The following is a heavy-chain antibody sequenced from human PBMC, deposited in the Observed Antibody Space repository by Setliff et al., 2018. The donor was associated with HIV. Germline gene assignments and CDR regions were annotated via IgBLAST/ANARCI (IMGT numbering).Heavy chain of an antibody. CDR1: GFTFSTYS. CDR3: ARDPDTTSKVDL. CDR2: ISGNNDAI. V-gene: IGHV3-48*04. D-gene: IGHD1-26*01. J-gene: IGHJ2*01. Sequence: LRLSCAASGFTFSTYSMNWVRQAPGKGLEWVSYISGNNDAIHYADSVKGRFTISRDNADNSLFLQMNSLNADDTAVYYCARDPDTTSKVDLWGRGTLVTVSS.